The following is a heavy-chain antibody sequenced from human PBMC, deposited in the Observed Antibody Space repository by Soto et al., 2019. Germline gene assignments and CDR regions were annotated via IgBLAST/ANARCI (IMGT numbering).Heavy chain of an antibody. CDR1: GFTFGPWW. D-gene: IGHD1-7*01. CDR2: MNGDGTYI. Sequence: EVQLVESGGALVQPGGSLRLSCAVSGFTFGPWWMHWVRQVSGKGLVWVSRMNGDGTYITYGDFAKGRFTISRDNAKNTLFLQMNSLRAEDTAVYYCVRENYFGLDRWGQGTLVTVSS. J-gene: IGHJ5*02. V-gene: IGHV3-74*01. CDR3: VRENYFGLDR.